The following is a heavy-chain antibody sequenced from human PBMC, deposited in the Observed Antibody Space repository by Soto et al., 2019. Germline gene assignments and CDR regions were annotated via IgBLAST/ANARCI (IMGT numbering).Heavy chain of an antibody. CDR1: GDSITSGDYY. J-gene: IGHJ3*01. V-gene: IGHV4-30-4*01. Sequence: QVQLQESGPGLVKPSQTLSLTCTVSGDSITSGDYYWTGIRQPPGKGLEWRGYIYHGGSTFYKPSRKSRVALSRDTSKNQFALTLSSATAADTAVYYCAGEGESAFDLWGQGTMVTVSS. CDR3: AGEGESAFDL. D-gene: IGHD1-26*01. CDR2: IYHGGST.